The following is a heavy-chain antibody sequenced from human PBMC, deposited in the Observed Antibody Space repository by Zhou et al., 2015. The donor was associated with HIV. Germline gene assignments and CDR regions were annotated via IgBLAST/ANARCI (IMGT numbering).Heavy chain of an antibody. D-gene: IGHD3-22*01. Sequence: QVQLVQSGAEVKKPGSSVKVSCKASGGTFSSYAISWVRQAPGQGLEWMGGIIPLFDIENYAQQFRGRLSITADKSTNAAYMELTSLRYEDAAVYYCARSSGNYDYAFDIWGQGTKVIVSS. CDR2: IIPLFDIE. CDR3: ARSSGNYDYAFDI. CDR1: GGTFSSYA. V-gene: IGHV1-69*17. J-gene: IGHJ3*02.